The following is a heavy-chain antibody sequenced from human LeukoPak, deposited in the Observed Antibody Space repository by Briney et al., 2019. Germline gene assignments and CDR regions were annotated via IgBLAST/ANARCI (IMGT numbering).Heavy chain of an antibody. CDR3: ARLGYCSGGSCSDNWFDP. CDR1: GGSISGYY. V-gene: IGHV4-59*01. D-gene: IGHD2-15*01. Sequence: SETLSLTCTVSGGSISGYYWSWIRQPPGKGLEWIGYIYYSGSTNYNPSLKSRVTISVDTSKNQFSLKLSSVTAADTAVYYCARLGYCSGGSCSDNWFDPWGQGTLVTVSS. J-gene: IGHJ5*02. CDR2: IYYSGST.